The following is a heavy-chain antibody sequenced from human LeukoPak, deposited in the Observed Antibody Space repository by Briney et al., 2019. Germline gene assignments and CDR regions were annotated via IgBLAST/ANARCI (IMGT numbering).Heavy chain of an antibody. CDR2: FYHSGGT. CDR3: AIARWDY. D-gene: IGHD2-21*01. Sequence: PSETLSLTCAVSGDSISTDHWWSWVRQPLGKGREWIGEFYHSGGTNYNPSLKSLLPISVDKSQNLFSLKLTSVTAADTAMYYCAIARWDYWGQGTLVTVSS. J-gene: IGHJ4*02. CDR1: GDSISTDHW. V-gene: IGHV4-4*02.